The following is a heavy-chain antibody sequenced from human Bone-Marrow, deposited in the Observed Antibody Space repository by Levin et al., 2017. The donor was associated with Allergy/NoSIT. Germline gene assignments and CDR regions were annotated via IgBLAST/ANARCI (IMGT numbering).Heavy chain of an antibody. D-gene: IGHD3-16*01. CDR1: GGPISGGSYQ. CDR3: ARFRLGEAATLFDS. Sequence: SETLSLTCAVSGGPISGGSYQWTWIRQPPGKGLEYIGYSYYSGKTNYNPSLQSRVAISVDTSKNQFSLILSSVTAADTALYYCARFRLGEAATLFDSWGQGTLVTVSS. J-gene: IGHJ4*02. CDR2: SYYSGKT. V-gene: IGHV4-61*01.